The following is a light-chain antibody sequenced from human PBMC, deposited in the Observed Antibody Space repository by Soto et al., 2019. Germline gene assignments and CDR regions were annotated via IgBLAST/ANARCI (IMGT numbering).Light chain of an antibody. CDR2: AAS. V-gene: IGKV1-16*01. J-gene: IGKJ1*01. CDR3: QQYNSYLWT. Sequence: DIQMTQSPSSLSASVGDRVTITCRASQGISTYLNWYQQKPGKAPKLLIYAASSLQSGVPSRFSGSGSGTEFTLTISSLQPDDFATYYCQQYNSYLWTFGQGTKVDIK. CDR1: QGISTY.